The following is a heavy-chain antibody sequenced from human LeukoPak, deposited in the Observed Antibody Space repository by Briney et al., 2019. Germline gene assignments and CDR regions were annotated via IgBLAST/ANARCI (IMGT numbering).Heavy chain of an antibody. CDR3: ARAPSEIGGYYPEYFRH. D-gene: IGHD3-3*01. Sequence: PAESMRLSCAASGFTFSTYWMHWVRQAPGKGLVWVSRIKSDGSTNYADSVKGRFTISRDNAKNTLSLQMNSLRPEDTGVYYCARAPSEIGGYYPEYFRHWGQGTLATDPS. V-gene: IGHV3-74*01. J-gene: IGHJ1*01. CDR2: IKSDGST. CDR1: GFTFSTYW.